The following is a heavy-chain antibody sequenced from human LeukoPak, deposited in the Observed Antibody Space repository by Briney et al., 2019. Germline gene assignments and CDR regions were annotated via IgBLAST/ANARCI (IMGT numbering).Heavy chain of an antibody. CDR3: ARGTARFDY. J-gene: IGHJ4*02. CDR1: GYSFNSYW. V-gene: IGHV5-51*01. D-gene: IGHD1-1*01. CDR2: IYHGDSET. Sequence: ESLKISCKGSGYSFNSYWIGWVRQMPGKGLEWMGTIYHGDSETRYSPSFQGQVTMSADKSISTAYLQWSSLKASDTAMYYCARGTARFDYWGQGALVVVSS.